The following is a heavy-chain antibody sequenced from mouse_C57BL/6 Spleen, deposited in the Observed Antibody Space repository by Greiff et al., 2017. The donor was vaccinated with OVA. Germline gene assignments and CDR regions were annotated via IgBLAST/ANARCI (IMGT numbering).Heavy chain of an antibody. D-gene: IGHD2-4*01. CDR2: ISSGGSYT. CDR1: GFTFSSYG. J-gene: IGHJ4*01. CDR3: ARHALMITTLYYYAMDY. V-gene: IGHV5-6*01. Sequence: DVQLVESGGDLVKPGGSLKLSCAASGFTFSSYGMSWVRQTPDKRLEWVATISSGGSYTYYPDSVKGRFTISRDNATNTLYLQMSSLKSEDTAMYYCARHALMITTLYYYAMDYWGQGTSVTVSS.